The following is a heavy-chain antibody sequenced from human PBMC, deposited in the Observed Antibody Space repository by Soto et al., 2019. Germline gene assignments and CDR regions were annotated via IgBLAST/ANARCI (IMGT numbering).Heavy chain of an antibody. CDR2: FDPEDGET. V-gene: IGHV1-24*01. CDR1: GYTLTELS. J-gene: IGHJ3*02. Sequence: ASVKVSCKVSGYTLTELSMHWVRQAPGKGLEWMGGFDPEDGETIYAQKLQGRVTMTTDTSTSTAYMELRSLRSDDTAVYYCAKSLWKQLDPDDAFDIWGQGTMVTVSS. CDR3: AKSLWKQLDPDDAFDI. D-gene: IGHD6-13*01.